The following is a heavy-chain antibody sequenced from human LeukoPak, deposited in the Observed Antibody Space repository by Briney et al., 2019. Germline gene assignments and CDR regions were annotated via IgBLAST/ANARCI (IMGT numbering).Heavy chain of an antibody. J-gene: IGHJ4*02. Sequence: GGSLRLSCAASGFTFDDYAMHWVRQAPGKGLEWVANIKQDGSEKYYVDSVKGRFTISRDNTKNSLYLQMNSLRAEDTAVYYCAGGSGWLIDYWGQGTLVTVSS. V-gene: IGHV3-7*01. CDR1: GFTFDDYA. CDR2: IKQDGSEK. D-gene: IGHD6-19*01. CDR3: AGGSGWLIDY.